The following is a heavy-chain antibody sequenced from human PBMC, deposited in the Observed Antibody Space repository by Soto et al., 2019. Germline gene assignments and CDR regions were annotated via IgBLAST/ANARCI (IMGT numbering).Heavy chain of an antibody. CDR2: ISWNSGSI. CDR3: VKDIPERWLFSHFEY. J-gene: IGHJ4*02. Sequence: GGSLRLSCVASGFTFESYAMHWVRQVPGKGLEWVSGISWNSGSIGYEDSVKGRFTISRDNAQKSLYLEMNSLRVEDTAFYYFVKDIPERWLFSHFEYWGKGPLVTVPS. CDR1: GFTFESYA. D-gene: IGHD2-15*01. V-gene: IGHV3-9*01.